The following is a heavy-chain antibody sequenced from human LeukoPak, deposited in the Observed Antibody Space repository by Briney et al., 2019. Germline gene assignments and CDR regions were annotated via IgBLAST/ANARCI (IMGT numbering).Heavy chain of an antibody. J-gene: IGHJ1*01. Sequence: TGGSLRLSCTVSGFTLSSYQMSWIRQAPGKGLEWVSSIDYDGGSGHYADSVEGRFTISRDNSNNTLFLHLNSLRGEDTAVYYCTRNSGWYGLSWGQGTLVTVSS. D-gene: IGHD6-19*01. CDR1: GFTLSSYQ. CDR3: TRNSGWYGLS. CDR2: IDYDGGSG. V-gene: IGHV3-23*01.